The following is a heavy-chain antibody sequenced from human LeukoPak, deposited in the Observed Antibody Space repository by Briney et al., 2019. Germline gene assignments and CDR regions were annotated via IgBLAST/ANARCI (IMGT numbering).Heavy chain of an antibody. D-gene: IGHD4-17*01. Sequence: ASVKVSCKASGYIFTDYAIQWVRQAPGQGLEWMGWINTGNGKTKYSQKFQGRVTITRDTSASTAYMELSGLRSDDTAVYYCARARWTSTVTTYYLDFWGQGTLVTVSS. J-gene: IGHJ4*02. V-gene: IGHV1-3*04. CDR2: INTGNGKT. CDR3: ARARWTSTVTTYYLDF. CDR1: GYIFTDYA.